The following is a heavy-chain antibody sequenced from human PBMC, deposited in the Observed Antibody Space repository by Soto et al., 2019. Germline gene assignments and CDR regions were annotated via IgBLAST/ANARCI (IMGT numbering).Heavy chain of an antibody. CDR3: TPARYYYDSSGYEYYYYYGMDV. Sequence: GGSLRLSCAASGFTFSNAWMSWVRQAPGKGLEWVGRIKSKTDGGTTDYAAPVKGRFTISRDDSKNTLYLQMNSLKTEDTAVYYCTPARYYYDSSGYEYYYYYGMDVWGQGTTVTSP. CDR2: IKSKTDGGTT. CDR1: GFTFSNAW. J-gene: IGHJ6*02. D-gene: IGHD3-22*01. V-gene: IGHV3-15*01.